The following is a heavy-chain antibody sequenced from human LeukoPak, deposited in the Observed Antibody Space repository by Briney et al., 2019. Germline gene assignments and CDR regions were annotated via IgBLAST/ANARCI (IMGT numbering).Heavy chain of an antibody. CDR1: GFSFSSYA. CDR2: ISDSGAST. J-gene: IGHJ4*02. D-gene: IGHD3-10*01. CDR3: AKPAYHYGSGSPDY. V-gene: IGHV3-23*01. Sequence: GGSLRLSCAASGFSFSSYAMSWVRQAPGKGLDWVSAISDSGASTYYSDSVKDRFTIFRANYKNTLYLQMNSLRAEDTAVYYCAKPAYHYGSGSPDYWGQGTLVTVSS.